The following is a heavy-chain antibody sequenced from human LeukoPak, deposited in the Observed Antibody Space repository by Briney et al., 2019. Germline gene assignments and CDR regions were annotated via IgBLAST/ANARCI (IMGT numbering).Heavy chain of an antibody. CDR3: ARDSTSGSSWFFDY. V-gene: IGHV4-4*02. CDR2: IYHSGSA. D-gene: IGHD6-13*01. Sequence: SETLSLTCAGSGGSINGSEWWNWVRQAPGKGLEWIGEIYHSGSASYNPSLKSRVAISVDKSKNQFSLQLRSVTAADTAVYYCARDSTSGSSWFFDYWGQGTLVTVSS. J-gene: IGHJ4*02. CDR1: GGSINGSEW.